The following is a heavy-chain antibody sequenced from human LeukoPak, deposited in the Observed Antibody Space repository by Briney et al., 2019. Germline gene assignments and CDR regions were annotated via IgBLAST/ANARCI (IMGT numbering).Heavy chain of an antibody. J-gene: IGHJ6*02. CDR1: GFTFSSYA. Sequence: GGSLRLSCAASGFTFSSYAMHWVRQAPGKGLEWVAVISYDGSNKYYADSVKGRFTISRDNSKNTLYLQMNSLRAEDTAVYYCAKDRGDYEIDYYGMDVWGQGTTVTVSS. CDR2: ISYDGSNK. V-gene: IGHV3-30-3*01. D-gene: IGHD4-17*01. CDR3: AKDRGDYEIDYYGMDV.